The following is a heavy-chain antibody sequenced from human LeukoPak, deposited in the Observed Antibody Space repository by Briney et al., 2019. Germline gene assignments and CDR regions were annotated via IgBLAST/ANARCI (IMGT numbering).Heavy chain of an antibody. D-gene: IGHD6-19*01. Sequence: GVSLSLSCAASGFTFDADGMSWARQDPGQGLMSSSGVDWTGGSTGYADSVKGRFTISRDNAKNSLYLQMNSLRAEDTALYYCARATCRGIAVAGCDAFDIWGQGTMVTVSS. CDR1: GFTFDADG. V-gene: IGHV3-20*04. CDR3: ARATCRGIAVAGCDAFDI. J-gene: IGHJ3*02. CDR2: VDWTGGST.